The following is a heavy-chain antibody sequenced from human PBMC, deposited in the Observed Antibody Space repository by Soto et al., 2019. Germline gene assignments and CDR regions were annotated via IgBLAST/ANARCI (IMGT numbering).Heavy chain of an antibody. Sequence: VQLVQSGAEVNKPGASVKVSCKASGYTFTNYFIHWVRQAPGQGLEWMGIINPSADSTNYAQKFQGRVTVTRATSTSTDYMELRSLRSEDTGVYYCAREYGGSRVFDYWGQGTLVTVSS. J-gene: IGHJ4*02. CDR3: AREYGGSRVFDY. CDR2: INPSADST. D-gene: IGHD1-26*01. CDR1: GYTFTNYF. V-gene: IGHV1-46*01.